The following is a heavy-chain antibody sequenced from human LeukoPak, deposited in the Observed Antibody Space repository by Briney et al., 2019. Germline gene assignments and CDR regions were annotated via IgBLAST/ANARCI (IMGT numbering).Heavy chain of an antibody. CDR2: ISGSGGST. D-gene: IGHD2-15*01. CDR1: GFTFSSYA. CDR3: AKDLRGMVVAANFDY. V-gene: IGHV3-23*01. Sequence: GGPLRLSCAASGFTFSSYAMSWVRQAPGKGLEWVSAISGSGGSTYYADSVKGRFTISRDNSKNTLYLQMNSLRAEDTAVYYCAKDLRGMVVAANFDYWGQGTLVTVSS. J-gene: IGHJ4*02.